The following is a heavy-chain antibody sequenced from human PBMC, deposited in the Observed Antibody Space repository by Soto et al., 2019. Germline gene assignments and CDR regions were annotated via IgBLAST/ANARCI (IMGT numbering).Heavy chain of an antibody. CDR1: GFTFSSYS. CDR2: ISSSSSTI. V-gene: IGHV3-48*01. J-gene: IGHJ4*02. Sequence: GGSLRLSCAASGFTFSSYSMNWVRQAPGKGLEWVSYISSSSSTIYYADSVKGRFTISRDNAKNSLYLQMNSLRAEDTAVYYCARDPPRLPPPYHTIFGVDRSDYWGQGTLVTVSS. CDR3: ARDPPRLPPPYHTIFGVDRSDY. D-gene: IGHD3-3*01.